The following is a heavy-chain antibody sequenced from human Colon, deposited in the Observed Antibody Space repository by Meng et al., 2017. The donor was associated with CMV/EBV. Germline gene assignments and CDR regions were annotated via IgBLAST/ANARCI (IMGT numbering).Heavy chain of an antibody. CDR2: MNPYTGDT. CDR1: GGTFSSYT. Sequence: ASVKVSCMASGGTFSSYTIIWVRQGPGQGLEWMGWMNPYTGDTDYAQKFHGRITVTRDTSINTVYMELTSLRSDDSAVYFCARGPRGGTELLDHWGQGTQVTVSS. J-gene: IGHJ4*02. V-gene: IGHV1-8*02. CDR3: ARGPRGGTELLDH. D-gene: IGHD1-26*01.